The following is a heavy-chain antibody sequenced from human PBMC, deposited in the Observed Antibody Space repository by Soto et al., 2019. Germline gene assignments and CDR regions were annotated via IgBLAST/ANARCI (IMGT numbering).Heavy chain of an antibody. J-gene: IGHJ6*02. CDR1: GYTFTGHY. V-gene: IGHV1-2*02. CDR2: INPNSGGT. D-gene: IGHD2-15*01. Sequence: GASVKVSCKASGYTFTGHYMHWVRQAPGQGLEWMGWINPNSGGTNYAQKFQGRVTMTRDTSISTAYMELSRLRSDDTAVYYCASPVDCSGGSCYSPYYYCGMDLWGQGTTVTVSS. CDR3: ASPVDCSGGSCYSPYYYCGMDL.